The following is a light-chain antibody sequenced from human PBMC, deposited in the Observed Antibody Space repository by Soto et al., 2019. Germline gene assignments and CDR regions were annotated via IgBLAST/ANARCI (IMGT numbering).Light chain of an antibody. V-gene: IGLV2-14*01. CDR1: SSDVGGYKY. J-gene: IGLJ1*01. CDR2: EVS. CDR3: SSYTSSSTYV. Sequence: QSVVTQPASVSGSPGQSITISCTGTSSDVGGYKYVSWYQQHPGKAPKLMIYEVSNRPSGVSNRFSGSKSGNTASLTISGLHAEDEADYYCSSYTSSSTYVFGTGTKLTVL.